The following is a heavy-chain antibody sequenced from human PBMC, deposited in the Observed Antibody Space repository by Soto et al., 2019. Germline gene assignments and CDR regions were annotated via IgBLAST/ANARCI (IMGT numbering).Heavy chain of an antibody. CDR2: IDYGGTI. CDR3: ARHVHNQGYEYYFAS. J-gene: IGHJ4*02. D-gene: IGHD3-3*01. V-gene: IGHV4-39*01. Sequence: QLQLQESGPGLVKPSETLSLTCNASGASISSSPYAWGWIRQSAGKGLEWIGTIDYGGTIYYNPSLKSRITISLDTSKNQISLRLSSVTAADTAVYYCARHVHNQGYEYYFASWGQGNLVTVSS. CDR1: GASISSSPYA.